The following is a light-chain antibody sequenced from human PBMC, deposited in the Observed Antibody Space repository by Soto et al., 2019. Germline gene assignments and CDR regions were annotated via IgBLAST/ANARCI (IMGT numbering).Light chain of an antibody. CDR2: GAS. CDR3: QEYGSSPYS. V-gene: IGKV3-20*01. Sequence: EIVLTQSTGTLSLSPGERATLSCRASQSVRSSYLAWYQQKPGQAPRLLIYGASSSATGIPDRFSGSGSGTDFTLTISRLEPEDFAVYYCQEYGSSPYSFGQGTKLEIK. J-gene: IGKJ2*03. CDR1: QSVRSSY.